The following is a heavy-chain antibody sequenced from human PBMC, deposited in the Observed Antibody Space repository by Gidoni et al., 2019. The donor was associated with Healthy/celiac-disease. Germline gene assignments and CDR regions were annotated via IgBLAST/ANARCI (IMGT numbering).Heavy chain of an antibody. CDR2: INHSGST. J-gene: IGHJ5*01. D-gene: IGHD4-17*01. CDR1: GASFSGYY. V-gene: IGHV4-34*01. CDR3: ARGGVRWNNWFDP. Sequence: QVQLQQWGEGLLTPSETLSSTCAVSGASFSGYYWSWIRQPPGKGLEWIGEINHSGSTNYNPSIKSRVTISVDTSKNQFSLKLSSATAADTAVYYCARGGVRWNNWFDPWGQGTLVTVSS.